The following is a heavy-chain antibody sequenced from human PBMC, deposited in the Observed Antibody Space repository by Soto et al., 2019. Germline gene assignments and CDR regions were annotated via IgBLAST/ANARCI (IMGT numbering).Heavy chain of an antibody. Sequence: ASVKVSCKASGYTFSRYYIYWVRQAPGQGLEWMGAINPSGGITTYAQKFQGRVTMTSDTSTRTVYMELSSLRSEDTAVYYCARPKGLFSYHYYYGMDVSGQGTTFTVSS. J-gene: IGHJ6*02. V-gene: IGHV1-46*01. CDR3: ARPKGLFSYHYYYGMDV. CDR1: GYTFSRYY. CDR2: INPSGGIT.